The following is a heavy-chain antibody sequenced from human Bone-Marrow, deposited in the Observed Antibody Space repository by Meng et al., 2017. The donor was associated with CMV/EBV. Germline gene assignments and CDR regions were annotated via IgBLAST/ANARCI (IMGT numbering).Heavy chain of an antibody. D-gene: IGHD3-10*01. Sequence: SVKVSCKASGDTLSSYTISWVRQAPGQGLEWMGGIMPIFGTPNYAQKFQGRVTITTDESASTVYMELSSLRSEDTAVHYCASHLSRAQIPHANLVSYGPGYGMDVWGQGTTVTVSS. J-gene: IGHJ6*02. CDR2: IMPIFGTP. CDR3: ASHLSRAQIPHANLVSYGPGYGMDV. V-gene: IGHV1-69*05. CDR1: GDTLSSYT.